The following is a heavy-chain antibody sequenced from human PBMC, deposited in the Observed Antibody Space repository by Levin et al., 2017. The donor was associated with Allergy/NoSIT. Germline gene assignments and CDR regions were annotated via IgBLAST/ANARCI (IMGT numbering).Heavy chain of an antibody. CDR1: NGSFSGYY. D-gene: IGHD2-2*01. J-gene: IGHJ6*02. CDR3: ARGAVGYCTSTTCYNYFHGMDV. CDR2: VNHAGDT. Sequence: SETLSLTCGVYNGSFSGYYWSWIRHSPGKGLEWIGDVNHAGDTRYNPSLTRRVTISGDTSKNEFSLELRSVTAADTAVYVCARGAVGYCTSTTCYNYFHGMDVWGQGTTVSVS. V-gene: IGHV4-34*01.